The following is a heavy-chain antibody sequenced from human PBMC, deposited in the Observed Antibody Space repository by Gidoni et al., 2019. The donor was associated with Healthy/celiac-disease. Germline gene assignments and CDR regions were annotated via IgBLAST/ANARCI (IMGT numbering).Heavy chain of an antibody. J-gene: IGHJ6*02. Sequence: QVQLVQSGAEVKKPGSSAKVPCKASGGTFSSYAISWVRQAPGQGLEWMGGIIPIFGTTNYAQKFQGRVTITADKSTSTAYMELSSLRSEDTAVYYCARRSAILGAYYYYGMDVWGQGTTVTVSS. CDR2: IIPIFGTT. V-gene: IGHV1-69*06. D-gene: IGHD2-2*02. CDR3: ARRSAILGAYYYYGMDV. CDR1: GGTFSSYA.